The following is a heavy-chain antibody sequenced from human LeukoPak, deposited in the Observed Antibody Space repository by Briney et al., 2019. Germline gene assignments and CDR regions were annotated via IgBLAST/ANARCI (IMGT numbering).Heavy chain of an antibody. D-gene: IGHD6-19*01. CDR1: GGSISSYF. J-gene: IGHJ4*02. CDR3: ARIDRAVAGTIDY. CDR2: IYYSGST. V-gene: IGHV4-59*08. Sequence: PSETLSLTRPVSGGSISSYFWSWIRQPPGKGLEWIGYIYYSGSTNYNPSLKSRVTMSVDTSKNQFSLKLSSVTAADTAVYYCARIDRAVAGTIDYWGQGTLVTVSS.